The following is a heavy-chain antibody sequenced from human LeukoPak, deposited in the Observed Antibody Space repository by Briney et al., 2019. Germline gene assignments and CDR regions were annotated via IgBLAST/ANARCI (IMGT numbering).Heavy chain of an antibody. CDR2: IKQDGSEK. Sequence: GGSLRLSCAASGFTFSTYWMTWVRQAPGKGLEWVANIKQDGSEKYYVDSAKGRFTISRDNAKNSLYLQMNSLRAEDTAVYYCARGGYSSRWYFYYWGQGTLVTVSS. CDR3: ARGGYSSRWYFYY. CDR1: GFTFSTYW. J-gene: IGHJ4*02. D-gene: IGHD6-13*01. V-gene: IGHV3-7*01.